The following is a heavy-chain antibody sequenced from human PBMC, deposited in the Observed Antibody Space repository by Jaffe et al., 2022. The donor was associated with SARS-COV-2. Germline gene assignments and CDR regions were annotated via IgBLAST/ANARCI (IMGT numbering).Heavy chain of an antibody. Sequence: QVQLVQSGAEVKKPGSSVKVSCKASGGTFSSYAISWVRQAPGQGLEWMGGIIPIFGTANYAQKFQGRVTITADESTSTAYMELSSLRSEDTAVYYCARDELERLHPPRPDGAAKLSLWGQGTLVTVSS. CDR3: ARDELERLHPPRPDGAAKLSL. J-gene: IGHJ4*02. D-gene: IGHD1-1*01. V-gene: IGHV1-69*01. CDR1: GGTFSSYA. CDR2: IIPIFGTA.